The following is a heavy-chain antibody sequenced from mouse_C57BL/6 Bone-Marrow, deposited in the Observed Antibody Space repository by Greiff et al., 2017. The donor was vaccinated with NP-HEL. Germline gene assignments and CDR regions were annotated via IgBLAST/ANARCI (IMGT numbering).Heavy chain of an antibody. D-gene: IGHD2-10*01. V-gene: IGHV1-63*01. CDR3: ARGAYYGNLDY. Sequence: QVQLQQSGAELVRPGTSVKMSCKASGYTFTNYWIGWAKQRPGHGLEWIGDLYPGGGYTNYNEKFKGKATLTADKSSSTAYMQFSSLTSEDSAIYYCARGAYYGNLDYWGQGTTLTVSS. CDR2: LYPGGGYT. J-gene: IGHJ2*01. CDR1: GYTFTNYW.